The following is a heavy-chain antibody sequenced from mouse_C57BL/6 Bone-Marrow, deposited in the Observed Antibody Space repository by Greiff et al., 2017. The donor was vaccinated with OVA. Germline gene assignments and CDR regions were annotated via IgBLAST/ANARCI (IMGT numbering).Heavy chain of an antibody. V-gene: IGHV1-63*01. D-gene: IGHD1-1*01. J-gene: IGHJ1*03. CDR2: IYPGGGYT. CDR3: ARGVTTVVAHWYFDV. Sequence: VNVVESGAELVRPGTSVKMSCKASGYTFTNYWIGWAKQRPGHGLEWIGDIYPGGGYTNYNEKFKGKATLTADKSSSTAYMQFSSLTSEDSAIYYCARGVTTVVAHWYFDVWGTGTTVTVSS. CDR1: GYTFTNYW.